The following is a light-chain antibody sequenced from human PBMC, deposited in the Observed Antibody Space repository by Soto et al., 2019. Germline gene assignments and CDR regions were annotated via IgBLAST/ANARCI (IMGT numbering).Light chain of an antibody. CDR3: QQLNSYPRT. CDR2: AAS. CDR1: QGISSY. V-gene: IGKV1-9*01. Sequence: IQLSQSPSFLSASVGDRLTITCRVLQGISSYLAWYQQRPVKAPKLLIYAASTLQSGVPSRFSGSGSGTEFTLTISSLQPEDFATYYCQQLNSYPRTFGQGTKVDI. J-gene: IGKJ1*01.